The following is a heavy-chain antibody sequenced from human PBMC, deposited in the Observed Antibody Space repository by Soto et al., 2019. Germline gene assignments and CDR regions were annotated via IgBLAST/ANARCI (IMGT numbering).Heavy chain of an antibody. Sequence: GGSLRLSCAVSGFTFDDNAMHWVRQAPEKGLEWVSGINWKSDIGYADSVKGRFTISRDNAENSLYLQMNSVRAEDTALYYCAISHDRGGRTTFIYWGQGTQVTVSS. D-gene: IGHD3-16*01. J-gene: IGHJ1*01. CDR3: AISHDRGGRTTFIY. V-gene: IGHV3-9*01. CDR1: GFTFDDNA. CDR2: INWKSDI.